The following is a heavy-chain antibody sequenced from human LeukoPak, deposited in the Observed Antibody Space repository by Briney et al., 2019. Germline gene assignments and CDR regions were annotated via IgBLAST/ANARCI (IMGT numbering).Heavy chain of an antibody. CDR1: GYTFTSYG. V-gene: IGHV1-18*01. Sequence: ASVKVSCKASGYTFTSYGISWVRQAPGQGLEWMGWISAYNGNTNYAQKLQGRVTMTTDTSTSTAYMELRSLRSDDTAVYYCATDAATYYYYYYMDVWGKGTTVTVSS. J-gene: IGHJ6*03. CDR3: ATDAATYYYYYYMDV. D-gene: IGHD6-25*01. CDR2: ISAYNGNT.